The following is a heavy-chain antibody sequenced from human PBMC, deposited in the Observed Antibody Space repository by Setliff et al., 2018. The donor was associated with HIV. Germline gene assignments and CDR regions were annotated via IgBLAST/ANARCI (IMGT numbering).Heavy chain of an antibody. J-gene: IGHJ6*03. CDR3: ARETYYGSGSYLPTEYYYYYMDV. D-gene: IGHD3-10*01. V-gene: IGHV1-69*05. CDR1: GGTFSSFA. CDR2: IIPIFGTA. Sequence: SVKVSCKASGGTFSSFAISWVRQAPGQGLGWMGGIIPIFGTANYAQKFQGRVTITTDESTTTAYMELRSLRSEDTAVYYCARETYYGSGSYLPTEYYYYYMDVWGKGATVTVSS.